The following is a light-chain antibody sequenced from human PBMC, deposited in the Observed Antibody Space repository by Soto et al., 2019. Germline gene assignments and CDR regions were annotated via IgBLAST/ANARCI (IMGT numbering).Light chain of an antibody. J-gene: IGLJ1*01. CDR2: DVS. V-gene: IGLV2-14*03. Sequence: QSALTQPASVSGSPGQSIAISCTATSSDVGGYNYGSWYQHHPGKAPNFMIYDVSNRPSGVSDGFSGAKSGNTASLTISGIQAEDEAHYYGRSYSSSGNYVFGTGTMLTGL. CDR1: SSDVGGYNY. CDR3: RSYSSSGNYV.